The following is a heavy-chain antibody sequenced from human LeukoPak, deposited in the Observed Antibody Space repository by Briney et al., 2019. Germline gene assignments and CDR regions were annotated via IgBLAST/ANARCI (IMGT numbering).Heavy chain of an antibody. CDR1: GFTFSSYA. D-gene: IGHD3-10*01. CDR3: ARDSSRHELSFAAEYFQH. Sequence: PGGSLRLSCAASGFTFSSYAMHWVREAPGKGLEWVSFISYDGSNKYYADSVKGRNTISRDNSKNTLYLQMNSLRAEDTAVYYCARDSSRHELSFAAEYFQHWGQGTLVTVSS. V-gene: IGHV3-30-3*01. J-gene: IGHJ1*01. CDR2: ISYDGSNK.